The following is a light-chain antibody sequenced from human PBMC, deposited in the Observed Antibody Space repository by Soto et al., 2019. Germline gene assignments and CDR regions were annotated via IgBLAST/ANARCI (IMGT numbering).Light chain of an antibody. CDR3: QKCGIAPFT. CDR2: WAS. J-gene: IGKJ4*01. Sequence: DIVMTQSPVSLAVSLGERATINCKSSQSVLYSSNHQNYLAWYQQKPGQPPQLLIYWASTRESGVPDRFSGSGSGTDFTLTISSLQPEDVATYYCQKCGIAPFTFGGGTKVELK. CDR1: QSVLYSSNHQNY. V-gene: IGKV4-1*01.